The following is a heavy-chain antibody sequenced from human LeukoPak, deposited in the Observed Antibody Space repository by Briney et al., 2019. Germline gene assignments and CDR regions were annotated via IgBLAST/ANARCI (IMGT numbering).Heavy chain of an antibody. CDR2: IIPILGIA. Sequence: GGSLRLSCAASGFTFSSYAMSWVRQAPGQGLEWMGRIIPILGIANYAQKFQGRVTITADKSTSTAYMELSSLRSEDTAVYYCARDVGPWPDHYFDYWGQGTLVTVSS. CDR3: ARDVGPWPDHYFDY. J-gene: IGHJ4*02. CDR1: GFTFSSYA. V-gene: IGHV1-69*04.